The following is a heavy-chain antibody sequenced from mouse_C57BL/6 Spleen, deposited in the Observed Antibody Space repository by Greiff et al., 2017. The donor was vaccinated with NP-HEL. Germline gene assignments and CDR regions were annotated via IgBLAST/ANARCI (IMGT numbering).Heavy chain of an antibody. V-gene: IGHV14-2*01. J-gene: IGHJ2*01. Sequence: EVMLVESGAELVKPGASVKLSCTASGFNIKDYYMHWVKQRTEQGLEWIGRIDHEDGETKYAPKFQGKATITADTSSNTAYLQLSSLTSEDTAVYYCAPHYYGSSYFDYWGQGTTLTVSS. CDR2: IDHEDGET. CDR1: GFNIKDYY. CDR3: APHYYGSSYFDY. D-gene: IGHD1-1*01.